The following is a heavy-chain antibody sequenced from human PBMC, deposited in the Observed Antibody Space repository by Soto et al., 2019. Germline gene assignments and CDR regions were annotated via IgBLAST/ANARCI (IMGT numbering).Heavy chain of an antibody. D-gene: IGHD2-21*01. Sequence: HLQESGPGLVKPSGTLSLTCGVSGGSVISSSWWTWVRQSLEKGLEWIGEIYHAGSPNYNPSFQSRINISLDRSKNTLSLRLTSVTAADAAIYYCARGSSFRGDFDVWGQGTTVTVSS. CDR1: GGSVISSSW. CDR3: ARGSSFRGDFDV. J-gene: IGHJ3*01. CDR2: IYHAGSP. V-gene: IGHV4-4*02.